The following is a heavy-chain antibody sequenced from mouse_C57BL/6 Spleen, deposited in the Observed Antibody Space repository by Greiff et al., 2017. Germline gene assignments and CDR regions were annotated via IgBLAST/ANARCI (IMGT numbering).Heavy chain of an antibody. Sequence: EVKLVESGGGLVKPGGSLKLSCAASGFTFSSYAMSWVRQTPEKRLEWVATISDGGSYTYYPDNVQGRFTISRDNAKNNLYLQMSHLKSEDTAMYYCARETVDYWGQGTTLTVSS. V-gene: IGHV5-4*01. CDR2: ISDGGSYT. CDR3: ARETVDY. CDR1: GFTFSSYA. D-gene: IGHD1-1*01. J-gene: IGHJ2*01.